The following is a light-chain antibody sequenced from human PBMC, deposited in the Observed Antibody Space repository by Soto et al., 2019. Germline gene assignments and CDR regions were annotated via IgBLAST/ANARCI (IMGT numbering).Light chain of an antibody. CDR2: KTS. J-gene: IGKJ1*01. CDR1: QSLTMW. CDR3: QHWTDYSWT. Sequence: DIHMTQSPSTLSASVGDRVTITCRASQSLTMWVAWYQQKPGKAPNLLIYKTSSLESGVPSRFRGSGSGTEFTLTISSLQPDDFATYYCQHWTDYSWTFGQGTKVEVK. V-gene: IGKV1-5*03.